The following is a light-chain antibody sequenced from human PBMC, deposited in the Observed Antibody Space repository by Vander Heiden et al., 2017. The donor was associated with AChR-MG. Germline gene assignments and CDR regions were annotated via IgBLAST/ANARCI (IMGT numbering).Light chain of an antibody. V-gene: IGKV1-12*01. J-gene: IGKJ4*01. CDR2: TTS. Sequence: DIQMTQSPSSVSASVGDRVTITCRASQPINSWLAWYQQKPGKAPKLLIYTTSILQSGAPSRFSGSGSGTDFTLTINNLQPEDFAIYYCQQANNVPPRLTFGGGTKVEIK. CDR3: QQANNVPPRLT. CDR1: QPINSW.